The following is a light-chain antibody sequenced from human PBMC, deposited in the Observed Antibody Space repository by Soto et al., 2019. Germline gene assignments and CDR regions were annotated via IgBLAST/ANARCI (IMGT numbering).Light chain of an antibody. CDR1: SYDIGGYNY. V-gene: IGLV2-14*03. CDR3: SSYGASSTL. J-gene: IGLJ2*01. CDR2: DVS. Sequence: QSALTQPASVSGSPGQSITIPCTGTSYDIGGYNYVSWYQQHPGKVPKLMIFDVSYRPSGISDRFSGSKSGNTASLTISGLQPEDEADYYCSSYGASSTLFGGGTKVTVL.